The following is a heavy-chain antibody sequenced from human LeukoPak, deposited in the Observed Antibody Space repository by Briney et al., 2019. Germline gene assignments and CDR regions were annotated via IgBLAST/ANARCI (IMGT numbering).Heavy chain of an antibody. CDR3: ASDISYSSSPKGGGMDV. CDR2: ISGSGGST. V-gene: IGHV3-23*01. CDR1: GFTFSSYA. Sequence: GGSLRLSCAASGFTFSSYAMSWVRQAPGKGLEWVSAISGSGGSTYYADSVKGRFTISRDNSKNTLYLQMNSLRAEDTAVYYCASDISYSSSPKGGGMDVWGQGTTVTVSS. J-gene: IGHJ6*02. D-gene: IGHD6-13*01.